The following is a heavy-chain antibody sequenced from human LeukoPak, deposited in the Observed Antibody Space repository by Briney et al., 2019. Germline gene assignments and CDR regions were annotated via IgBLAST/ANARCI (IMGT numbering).Heavy chain of an antibody. CDR2: ITPFNGNT. CDR1: GYTFTYRY. J-gene: IGHJ5*02. Sequence: EASVKVSCKASGYTFTYRYLHWVRQAPGQALEWMGWITPFNGNTNYAQKFQDRVTITRDRSMSTAYMELSSLRSEDTAVYYCARDPLILYEDWFDPWGQGTLVTVSS. CDR3: ARDPLILYEDWFDP. D-gene: IGHD2-8*01. V-gene: IGHV1-45*02.